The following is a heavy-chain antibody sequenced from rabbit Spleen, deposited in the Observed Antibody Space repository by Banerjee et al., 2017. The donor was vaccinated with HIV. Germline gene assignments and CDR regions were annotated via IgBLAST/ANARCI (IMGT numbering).Heavy chain of an antibody. D-gene: IGHD1-1*01. V-gene: IGHV1S40*01. CDR2: IDTGSSGFT. J-gene: IGHJ6*01. CDR3: ARDTSSSFSSYGMDL. Sequence: QSLEESGGDLVKPGASLTLTCVASGVSFSGNSYMCWVRQAPGKGLEWIACIDTGSSGFTYFASWAKGRFTISKTSSTTVTLQMTSLTAADTATYFCARDTSSSFSSYGMDLWGQAPSSPS. CDR1: GVSFSGNSY.